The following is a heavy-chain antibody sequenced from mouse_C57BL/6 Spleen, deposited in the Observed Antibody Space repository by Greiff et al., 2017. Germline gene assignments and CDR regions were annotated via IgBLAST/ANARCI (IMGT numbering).Heavy chain of an antibody. CDR1: GYTFTSYW. CDR2: IDPSDSYT. CDR3: ARLYSNDDPWFAD. D-gene: IGHD2-12*01. Sequence: QVQLQQPGAELVMPGASVKLSCKASGYTFTSYWMHWVKQRPGQGLEWIGEIDPSDSYTNYNQKFKGKSTLTVDKSSSTAYMQLSSLTSEDSAVYYCARLYSNDDPWFADWGQGTLVTVSA. J-gene: IGHJ3*01. V-gene: IGHV1-69*01.